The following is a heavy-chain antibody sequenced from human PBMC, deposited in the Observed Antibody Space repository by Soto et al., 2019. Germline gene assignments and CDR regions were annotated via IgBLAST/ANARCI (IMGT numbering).Heavy chain of an antibody. CDR1: GGSFSGYY. J-gene: IGHJ4*02. Sequence: QVQLQQWGAGLLKPSETLSLTSAVYGGSFSGYYWSWIRQPPGKGLEWIGEINHSGSTNYNPSLKSRVTISVDTSKNQFSLKLSSVTAADTAVYYCAIYDFWSGYYADYWGQGTLVTVSS. V-gene: IGHV4-34*01. D-gene: IGHD3-3*01. CDR2: INHSGST. CDR3: AIYDFWSGYYADY.